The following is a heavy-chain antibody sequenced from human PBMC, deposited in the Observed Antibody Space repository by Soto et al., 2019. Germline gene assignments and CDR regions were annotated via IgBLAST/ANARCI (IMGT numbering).Heavy chain of an antibody. V-gene: IGHV2-5*02. CDR2: LYWDDTR. CDR3: AHYTTHTYFDV. CDR1: GFSLYTGGVG. J-gene: IGHJ6*04. Sequence: QITLKESSPTLVNPTQTLTLTCSFSGFSLYTGGVGVGWIRQPPGKALEWLALLYWDDTRRYNPSLKNTLTTAKDTSENQVVLTVTDMCPVDTGTYFCAHYTTHTYFDVWGKGATVTVSS. D-gene: IGHD1-1*01.